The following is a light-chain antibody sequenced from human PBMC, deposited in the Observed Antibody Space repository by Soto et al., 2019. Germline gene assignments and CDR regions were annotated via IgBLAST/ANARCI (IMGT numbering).Light chain of an antibody. J-gene: IGKJ3*01. CDR2: GAS. CDR1: QSVSSSF. Sequence: EIVLTQSPGTLSLSPGERATLSCRASQSVSSSFLAWYQQKPGQAPRLLIYGASSRATGIPDRFSGSGSGTAFTLPISRLEPEEFAVYYCQHYGSSPFTFGPGTKVDFK. CDR3: QHYGSSPFT. V-gene: IGKV3-20*01.